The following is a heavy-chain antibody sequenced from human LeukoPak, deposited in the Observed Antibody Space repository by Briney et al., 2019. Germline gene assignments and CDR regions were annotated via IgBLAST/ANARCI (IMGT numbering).Heavy chain of an antibody. V-gene: IGHV3-30*04. CDR2: ISYDGSNK. CDR3: ARSGSLNWFDP. D-gene: IGHD3-10*01. Sequence: GGTLRLSCAASGFTFSSYAMHWVRQAPGKGLEWVAVISYDGSNKYYADSVKGRFTISRDNSKNTLYLQMNSLRAEDTAVYYCARSGSLNWFDPWGQGTLVTVSS. CDR1: GFTFSSYA. J-gene: IGHJ5*02.